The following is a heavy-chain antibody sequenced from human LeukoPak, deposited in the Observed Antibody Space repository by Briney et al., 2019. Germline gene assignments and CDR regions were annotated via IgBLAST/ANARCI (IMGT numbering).Heavy chain of an antibody. CDR1: GGSFSGYY. J-gene: IGHJ3*02. CDR2: INHSGST. CDR3: ARLVVLRYSDWLLPDDAFDI. Sequence: SETLSLTCAVYGGSFSGYYWSWIRQPPGKGLEWIGEINHSGSTNYNPSLKSRVTISVDTSKNQFSLKLSSVTAADTAVYYCARLVVLRYSDWLLPDDAFDIWGQGTMVTVSS. V-gene: IGHV4-34*01. D-gene: IGHD3-9*01.